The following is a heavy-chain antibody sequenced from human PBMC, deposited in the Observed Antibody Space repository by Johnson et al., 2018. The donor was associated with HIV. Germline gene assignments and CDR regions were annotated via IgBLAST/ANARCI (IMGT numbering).Heavy chain of an antibody. D-gene: IGHD3-22*01. J-gene: IGHJ3*02. CDR1: GFTFSSHW. V-gene: IGHV3-74*01. CDR2: INSDGSST. CDR3: ARERVYYDSGGYWVDAFGI. Sequence: VQLVESGGGVVQPGGSLRLSCAASGFTFSSHWMHWVRQVPGKGLVWVSRINSDGSSTNYADSVKGRFSISRDKAENTRYLQMNSLRAEDTAVYYWARERVYYDSGGYWVDAFGIWGQGTMVTVAS.